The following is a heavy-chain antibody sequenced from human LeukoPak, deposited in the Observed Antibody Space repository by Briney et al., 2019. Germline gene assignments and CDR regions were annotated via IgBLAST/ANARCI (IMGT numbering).Heavy chain of an antibody. Sequence: PSETLSLTCTVSGGSISSYYWSWIRQPPGKGLEWIGSIYHSGSTYYNPSLKSRVTISVDTSKNQFSLKLSSVTAADTAVYYCARAGYDSSGYFKFDPWGQGTLVTVSS. D-gene: IGHD3-22*01. CDR1: GGSISSYY. CDR3: ARAGYDSSGYFKFDP. J-gene: IGHJ5*02. CDR2: IYHSGST. V-gene: IGHV4-38-2*02.